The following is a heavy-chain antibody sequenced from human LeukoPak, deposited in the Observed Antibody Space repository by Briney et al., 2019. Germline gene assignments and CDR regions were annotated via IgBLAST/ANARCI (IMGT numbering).Heavy chain of an antibody. CDR3: AKVSGQGYGVSYFDY. D-gene: IGHD4-17*01. Sequence: GGSLRLSCAASGFTFSSYAMSWVRQAPGKGLEWVSAISGSGGSPYYADSVKGRFTISRDNSKNTLYLQMNSLRAEDTAVYYCAKVSGQGYGVSYFDYWGQGTMVTVSS. CDR2: ISGSGGSP. J-gene: IGHJ4*02. CDR1: GFTFSSYA. V-gene: IGHV3-23*01.